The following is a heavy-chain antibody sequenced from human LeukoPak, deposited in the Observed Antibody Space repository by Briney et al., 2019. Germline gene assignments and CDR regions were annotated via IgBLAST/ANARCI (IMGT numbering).Heavy chain of an antibody. J-gene: IGHJ6*02. Sequence: KSGGSLRLSCAASGFTFSNAWMSWVRQAPGKGLEWVGRIKSKTDGGTTDYAAPVKGRFTISRDDSKNTLYLQMNSLKTEDAAVYYCTTARAYYYDSSGPYYYYYGMDVWGQGTTVTVSS. V-gene: IGHV3-15*01. CDR2: IKSKTDGGTT. CDR1: GFTFSNAW. D-gene: IGHD3-22*01. CDR3: TTARAYYYDSSGPYYYYYGMDV.